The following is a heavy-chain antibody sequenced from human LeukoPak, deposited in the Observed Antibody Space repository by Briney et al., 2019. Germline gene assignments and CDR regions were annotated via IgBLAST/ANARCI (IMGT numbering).Heavy chain of an antibody. CDR3: AKLGEGPIYYYYYYMDV. Sequence: PGGSLRLSCAASGFTFSSYAMSWVRQAPGKGLEWVSAISGSGGSTYYADSVKGRFTISRDNSKNTLYLQMNSLRAEDTAVYYCAKLGEGPIYYYYYYMDVWGKGTTATVSS. V-gene: IGHV3-23*01. CDR2: ISGSGGST. J-gene: IGHJ6*03. CDR1: GFTFSSYA.